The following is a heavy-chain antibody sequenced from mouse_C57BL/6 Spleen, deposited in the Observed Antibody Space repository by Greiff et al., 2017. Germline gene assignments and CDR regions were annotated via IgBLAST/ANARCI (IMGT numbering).Heavy chain of an antibody. CDR3: AREGNYYGSSSYWYFDV. D-gene: IGHD1-1*01. CDR2: ISYSGST. CDR1: GYSITSDY. J-gene: IGHJ1*03. Sequence: VQLKESGPGLAKPSQTLSLTCSVTGYSITSDYWNWIRKFPGNKLEYMGYISYSGSTYYNPSLKSRISITRDTSKNQYYLQLNSVTTEDTATYYCAREGNYYGSSSYWYFDVWGTGTTVTVSS. V-gene: IGHV3-8*01.